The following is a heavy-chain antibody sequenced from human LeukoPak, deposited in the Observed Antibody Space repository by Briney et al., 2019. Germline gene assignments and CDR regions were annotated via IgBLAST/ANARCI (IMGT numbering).Heavy chain of an antibody. CDR1: GFTFGSYW. D-gene: IGHD3-16*01. J-gene: IGHJ6*02. CDR3: ARGGGLDV. Sequence: PGGSRRLSCAASGFTFGSYWMNWARQAPGKGLEWVASINHNGNVNYYVDSVKGRFTISRDNAKNSLYLQMSNLRAEDTAVYFCARGGGLDVWGQGATVTVSS. CDR2: INHNGNVN. V-gene: IGHV3-7*03.